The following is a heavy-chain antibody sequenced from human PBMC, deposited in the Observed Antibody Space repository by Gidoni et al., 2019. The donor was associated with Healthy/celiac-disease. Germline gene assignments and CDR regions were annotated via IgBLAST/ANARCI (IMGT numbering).Heavy chain of an antibody. CDR3: TRVADNPYYYYGMDV. J-gene: IGHJ6*02. D-gene: IGHD1-1*01. CDR1: GFTFGDYA. V-gene: IGHV3-49*03. Sequence: EVQLVESGGGLVQLGRYLRLSCTASGFTFGDYAMSWFRQAPGKGLEWVGFIRSKAYGGTTEYAASVKGRFTISRDDSKSIAYLQMNSLKTEDTAVYYCTRVADNPYYYYGMDVWGQGTTVTVSS. CDR2: IRSKAYGGTT.